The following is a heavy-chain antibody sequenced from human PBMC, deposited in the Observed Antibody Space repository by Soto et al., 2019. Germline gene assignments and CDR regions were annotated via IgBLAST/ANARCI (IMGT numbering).Heavy chain of an antibody. J-gene: IGHJ4*02. V-gene: IGHV4-39*01. CDR1: GGSISSSSYY. CDR3: ARQGGVLTTVEHDY. Sequence: QLQLQESGPGLVKPSETLSLTCTVSGGSISSSSYYWGWIRQPPGKGLEWIGSIYYSGSTYYNPSLKSRVTISVDTSKNQFSLKLSSVTAADTAVYYCARQGGVLTTVEHDYWGQGTLVTVSS. D-gene: IGHD2-8*01. CDR2: IYYSGST.